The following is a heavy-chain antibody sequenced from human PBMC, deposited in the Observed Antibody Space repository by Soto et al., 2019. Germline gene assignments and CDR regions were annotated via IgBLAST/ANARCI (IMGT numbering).Heavy chain of an antibody. CDR2: ISAYNGNT. V-gene: IGHV1-18*01. J-gene: IGHJ4*02. Sequence: QVQLVQSGAEVKKPGASVKVSCKTSGYTFTNFGLSWVRQAPGQGLEWMGWISAYNGNTNYAQNFQGRVTMTADTSTSTADMELRSLCSDDTAVYYGARGGTPIAYWGQGTLVTVSS. CDR3: ARGGTPIAY. D-gene: IGHD3-16*01. CDR1: GYTFTNFG.